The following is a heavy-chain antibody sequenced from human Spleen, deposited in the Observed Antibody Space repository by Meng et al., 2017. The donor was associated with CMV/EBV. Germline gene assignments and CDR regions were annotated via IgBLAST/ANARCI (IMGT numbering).Heavy chain of an antibody. D-gene: IGHD3-10*01. CDR2: ITPKSGGT. CDR3: ARDVQFGAAAY. CDR1: GYTFGDYY. V-gene: IGHV1-2*02. Sequence: SCLSSGYTFGDYYIPWLRQAPGPWPEWMGWITPKSGGTDYAQGFEGRLTMTADTYTRTVYLELSRLTKDDTATYYCARDVQFGAAAYWGQGTLVTVSS. J-gene: IGHJ4*02.